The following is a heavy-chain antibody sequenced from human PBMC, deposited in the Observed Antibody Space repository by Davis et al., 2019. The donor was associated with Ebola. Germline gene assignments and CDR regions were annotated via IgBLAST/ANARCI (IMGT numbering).Heavy chain of an antibody. J-gene: IGHJ3*02. Sequence: GGSPRLSCATSGFIFRSYVMSWVRQAPGKGLEWVSTLGVGADTYYADSVKGRFTISRDNSKNTLYLQMNSLRVEDTAIYYCAKDASNIWFDIWGQGTMVTVSS. D-gene: IGHD2-15*01. V-gene: IGHV3-23*01. CDR2: LGVGADT. CDR3: AKDASNIWFDI. CDR1: GFIFRSYV.